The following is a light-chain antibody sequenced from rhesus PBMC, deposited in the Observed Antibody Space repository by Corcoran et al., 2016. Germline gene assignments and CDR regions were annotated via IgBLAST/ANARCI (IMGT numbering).Light chain of an antibody. CDR2: RAY. Sequence: DIQMTQSPSSLSASVGDRVTITCRASQGISNWLAWYQQKPGKAPKLRIYRAYNLETGVPSRFSGSGSGTDFTLTLSSLQPEDIATYYCQQHANSPFTFGPGTKLDIK. CDR1: QGISNW. CDR3: QQHANSPFT. J-gene: IGKJ3*01. V-gene: IGKV1-69*01.